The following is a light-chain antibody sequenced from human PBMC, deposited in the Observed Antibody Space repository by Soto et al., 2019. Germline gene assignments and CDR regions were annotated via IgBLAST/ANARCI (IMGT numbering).Light chain of an antibody. V-gene: IGKV3-20*01. CDR1: QTVSSNY. CDR3: QQGYT. Sequence: EIVLTQSPGTLSLSPGERATLSCRASQTVSSNYLAWYQQKPGQAPRLLIYGASSRATGIPDRFSGSWSGTDFSLTISRLEPEDFAVYHCQQGYTFGQGTKLEIK. J-gene: IGKJ2*01. CDR2: GAS.